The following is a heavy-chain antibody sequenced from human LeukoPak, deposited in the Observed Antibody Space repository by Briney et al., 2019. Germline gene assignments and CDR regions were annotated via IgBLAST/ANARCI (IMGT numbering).Heavy chain of an antibody. Sequence: GGSLRLSCTASGFTFGDYAMSWFRQAPGKGLEWVGFIRSKAYGGTTEYAASVKGRFTISRDDSKSIAHLQMNGLKTEDTAVYYCTRLAVGSGSFNFDYWGQGTLVTVSS. J-gene: IGHJ4*02. V-gene: IGHV3-49*03. CDR1: GFTFGDYA. CDR2: IRSKAYGGTT. CDR3: TRLAVGSGSFNFDY. D-gene: IGHD3-10*01.